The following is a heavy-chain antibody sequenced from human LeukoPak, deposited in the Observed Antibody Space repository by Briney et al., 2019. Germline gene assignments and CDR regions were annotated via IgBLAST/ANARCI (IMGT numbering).Heavy chain of an antibody. CDR1: GFTFSSYE. Sequence: GGSLRLSCAASGFTFSSYEMNWVRQAPGKGLEWVSAISGSGGSTYYADSVKGRFTISRDNSKNTLYLQMNSLRAEDTAVYYCAKDPTPYYYDSSGYHQVYYFDYWGQGTLVTVSS. CDR3: AKDPTPYYYDSSGYHQVYYFDY. J-gene: IGHJ4*02. D-gene: IGHD3-22*01. V-gene: IGHV3-23*01. CDR2: ISGSGGST.